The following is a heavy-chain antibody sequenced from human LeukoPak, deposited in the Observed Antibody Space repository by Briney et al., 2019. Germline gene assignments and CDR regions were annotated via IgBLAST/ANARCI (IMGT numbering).Heavy chain of an antibody. J-gene: IGHJ4*02. Sequence: PGGSLRLSCAASGFXFSNYEINWVRQAPGKGLEWVSYITSSGGTIYYADSVKGRFTISRDNAKNSLYLQMHSLRAEDTAVYYCASRPPPSRGPYDYWGQGTLVTVSS. CDR3: ASRPPPSRGPYDY. CDR2: ITSSGGTI. D-gene: IGHD3-10*01. V-gene: IGHV3-48*03. CDR1: GFXFSNYE.